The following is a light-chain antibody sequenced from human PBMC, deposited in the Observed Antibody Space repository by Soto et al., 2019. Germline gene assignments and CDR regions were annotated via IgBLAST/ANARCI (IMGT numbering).Light chain of an antibody. V-gene: IGLV3-27*01. J-gene: IGLJ2*01. CDR1: ILAKKY. CDR2: KES. CDR3: YSAADNNLV. Sequence: SYELTQPSSVSVSPGQTARITCSGDILAKKYARWIQQKPGQAPVLVIYKESGRPSGIPERFSGSSSGTTVTLTIRGAQVEDEADYYCYSAADNNLVFGGGTKLTVL.